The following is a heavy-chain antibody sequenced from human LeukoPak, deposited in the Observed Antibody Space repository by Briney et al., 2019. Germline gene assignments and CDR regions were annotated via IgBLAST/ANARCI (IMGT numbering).Heavy chain of an antibody. CDR2: INPNSGGT. Sequence: GASVKVSCKASGYTFTGYYMHWVRQAPEQGLEWMGWINPNSGGTNYAQKFQGRVTMTRDTSISTAYMELSRLRSDDTAVYYCATAPPAIQLWSHWGQGTLVTVSS. D-gene: IGHD5-18*01. CDR1: GYTFTGYY. V-gene: IGHV1-2*02. CDR3: ATAPPAIQLWSH. J-gene: IGHJ4*02.